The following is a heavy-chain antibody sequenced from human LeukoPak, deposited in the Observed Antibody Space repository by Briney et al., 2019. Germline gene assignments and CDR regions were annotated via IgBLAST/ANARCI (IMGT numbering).Heavy chain of an antibody. Sequence: SVKVSCKSFGYTFRNYAINWVRQAPGQGLEWMGMIIPMFRKGNHTEKFQDRVSITADESTSTVYMELSSLRFEDTAVYYCARVRLTAEALTWFEHWGRGTLVTVSS. V-gene: IGHV1-69*13. CDR2: IIPMFRKG. J-gene: IGHJ5*02. D-gene: IGHD2-21*02. CDR1: GYTFRNYA. CDR3: ARVRLTAEALTWFEH.